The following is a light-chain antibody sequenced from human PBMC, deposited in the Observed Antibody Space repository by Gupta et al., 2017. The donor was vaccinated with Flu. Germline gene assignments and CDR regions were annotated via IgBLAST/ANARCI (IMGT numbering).Light chain of an antibody. V-gene: IGKV1-5*03. CDR3: QQYNSYPVT. Sequence: DTQLTQSPSTLSASVRDRVTITCRASQSITTLLAWYQQKSGKAPSLLIYKASRLESGVPSRFSGSGSGTEFTLTISSLQPDDVATYYCQQYNSYPVTFGEGTKVEIK. J-gene: IGKJ4*01. CDR1: QSITTL. CDR2: KAS.